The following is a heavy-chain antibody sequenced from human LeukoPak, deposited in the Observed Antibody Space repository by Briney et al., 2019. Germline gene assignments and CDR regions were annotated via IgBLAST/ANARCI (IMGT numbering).Heavy chain of an antibody. CDR2: ISSNGGST. V-gene: IGHV3-64*01. Sequence: GGSLRLSCAASGFILSSAWMSWVRQAPGKGLEYASAISSNGGSTYYANSVRGRFTISRDNSKNTLFVQMGSLRAEDMAVYYCARVPRGIVVGAYFDYWGQGTLVTVSS. CDR3: ARVPRGIVVGAYFDY. D-gene: IGHD2-21*01. CDR1: GFILSSAW. J-gene: IGHJ4*02.